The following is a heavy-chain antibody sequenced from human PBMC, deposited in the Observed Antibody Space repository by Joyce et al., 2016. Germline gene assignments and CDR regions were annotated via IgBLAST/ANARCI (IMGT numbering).Heavy chain of an antibody. J-gene: IGHJ5*02. D-gene: IGHD5-18*01. CDR2: IFYSGDT. CDR1: GGSITTGDYY. Sequence: QVQLQESGPGLLTPSQTLSLTCTVSGGSITTGDYYWRWIRQSPGRGLEWIGDIFYSGDTYYKPSLKTRSSRSVDRSNDQGSRAVNYVTAADTAVYYCARANVNTAMSSDRWGQGTLVSVSS. V-gene: IGHV4-30-4*01. CDR3: ARANVNTAMSSDR.